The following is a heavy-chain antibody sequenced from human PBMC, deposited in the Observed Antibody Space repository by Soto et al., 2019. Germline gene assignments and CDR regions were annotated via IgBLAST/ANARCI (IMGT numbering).Heavy chain of an antibody. CDR2: IYPGDSDT. J-gene: IGHJ4*02. CDR1: GYSFTSYW. CDR3: ARGPFSGWYVPYFDY. V-gene: IGHV5-51*01. Sequence: GESLKISCKGSGYSFTSYWIGWVRQMPGKGLEWMGIIYPGDSDTRYSPSFQGQVTISADKSISTAYLQWSSLKASDTAMYYCARGPFSGWYVPYFDYWGQGTLVTVSS. D-gene: IGHD6-19*01.